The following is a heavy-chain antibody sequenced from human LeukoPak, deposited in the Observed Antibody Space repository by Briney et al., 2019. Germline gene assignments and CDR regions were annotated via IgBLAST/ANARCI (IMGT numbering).Heavy chain of an antibody. CDR1: GYTLTELS. CDR3: ATGISEVNPSSSSPDY. V-gene: IGHV1-24*01. D-gene: IGHD6-6*01. Sequence: ASVKVSCKVSGYTLTELSMHWVRQAPGKGLEWMGGFDPEDGETIYAQKFQGRVTMTEDTSTDTAYMELSSLRSEDTAVYYCATGISEVNPSSSSPDYWGQGTLVTVSS. CDR2: FDPEDGET. J-gene: IGHJ4*02.